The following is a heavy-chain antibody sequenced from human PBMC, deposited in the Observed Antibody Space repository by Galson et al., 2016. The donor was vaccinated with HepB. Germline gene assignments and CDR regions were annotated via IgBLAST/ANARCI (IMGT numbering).Heavy chain of an antibody. D-gene: IGHD1-7*01. CDR1: GFTVSNNY. V-gene: IGHV3-53*01. Sequence: SLRLSCAVSGFTVSNNYMSWVLQAPGKGLEWVSLVYSVGSTYYADSVKGRFTISRDNSKNTLYLQMNSLRAEDTAVYYCARDEISGTTGDYWGQGTLVTVSS. CDR3: ARDEISGTTGDY. J-gene: IGHJ4*02. CDR2: VYSVGST.